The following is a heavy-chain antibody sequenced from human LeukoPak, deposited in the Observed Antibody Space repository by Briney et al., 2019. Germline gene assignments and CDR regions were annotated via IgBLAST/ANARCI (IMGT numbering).Heavy chain of an antibody. J-gene: IGHJ5*02. Sequence: SETLSLTCTVSGGSISSGDYYWSWIRQPPGKGLEWIGYIYYSGSTYYNPSLKSRVTISVDTSKNQFSLKLSSVTAADMAVCYCARDPFPHAINYYDSSGYPWGQGTLVTVSS. CDR2: IYYSGST. CDR3: ARDPFPHAINYYDSSGYP. V-gene: IGHV4-30-4*08. CDR1: GGSISSGDYY. D-gene: IGHD3-22*01.